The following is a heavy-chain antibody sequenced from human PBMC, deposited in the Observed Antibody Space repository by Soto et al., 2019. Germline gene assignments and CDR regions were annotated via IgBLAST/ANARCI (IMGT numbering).Heavy chain of an antibody. CDR1: GASVSHGY. D-gene: IGHD3-22*01. V-gene: IGHV4-59*02. Sequence: QMQLQASGPGLVKPSETLSLTCNVSGASVSHGYWSWLRQPPGKGLEWIGFLYFGGSFNYNPSLTRRATISVETSKNQFSRKLTSVTASDTAVYYCARSYYDSTGFAVDPWGQGTLVTVSS. CDR3: ARSYYDSTGFAVDP. CDR2: LYFGGSF. J-gene: IGHJ5*02.